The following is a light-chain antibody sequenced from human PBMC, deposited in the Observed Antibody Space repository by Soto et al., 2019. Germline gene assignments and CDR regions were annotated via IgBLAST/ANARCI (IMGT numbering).Light chain of an antibody. J-gene: IGKJ1*01. Sequence: ETVLTQSPGTLSLSPGERATLSCRASQTIRSNYLAWYRQTPGQAPRLLIYGASNRATGIADRFSGSGSGTDFTLTISRLEPEDFALYYCKQYGSSPWTFGQGTKGEIK. CDR1: QTIRSNY. CDR2: GAS. CDR3: KQYGSSPWT. V-gene: IGKV3-20*01.